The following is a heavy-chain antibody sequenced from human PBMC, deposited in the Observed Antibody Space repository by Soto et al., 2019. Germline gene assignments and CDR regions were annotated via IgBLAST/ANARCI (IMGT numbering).Heavy chain of an antibody. Sequence: SETLSLTCVVSDGSISSGGYSWNWIRQPPGKGLEWIGYIYHSGNTHYNPSLKSRVTISVDRSKNQFSLKLSSVTAADTAVYYCARGPPDATFIRGVPRNDALDIWGQGTMVTVSS. D-gene: IGHD3-10*01. CDR1: DGSISSGGYS. J-gene: IGHJ3*02. CDR3: ARGPPDATFIRGVPRNDALDI. CDR2: IYHSGNT. V-gene: IGHV4-30-2*01.